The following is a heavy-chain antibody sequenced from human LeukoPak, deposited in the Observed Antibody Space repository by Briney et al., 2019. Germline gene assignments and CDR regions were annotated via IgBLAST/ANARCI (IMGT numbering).Heavy chain of an antibody. V-gene: IGHV3-72*01. CDR2: IRNKPHGYTT. J-gene: IGHJ4*02. D-gene: IGHD4-17*01. Sequence: GGSLRLSCAASGFTFSDAYMDWVRQAPGKGLQWVGHIRNKPHGYTTDYAASVKGRFTISKDDSKNSLFLQMNSLKTEDRAVYSCTRVRHGDYFDPWGLGTLVTVSS. CDR3: TRVRHGDYFDP. CDR1: GFTFSDAY.